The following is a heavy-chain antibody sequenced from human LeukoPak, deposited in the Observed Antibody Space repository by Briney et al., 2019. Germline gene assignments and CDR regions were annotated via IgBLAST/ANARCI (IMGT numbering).Heavy chain of an antibody. CDR2: IYYSGST. CDR3: ARSDIIRWLVPSGAFDI. D-gene: IGHD6-19*01. Sequence: SETLSLTCTVAVGSISSGGYYWSWIRQPPGKGLEWIGYIYYSGSTNYNPSLKSRVTISVDTSKNQFSLKLSSVTAADTAVYYCARSDIIRWLVPSGAFDIWGQGTMVTVSS. V-gene: IGHV4-61*08. J-gene: IGHJ3*02. CDR1: VGSISSGGYY.